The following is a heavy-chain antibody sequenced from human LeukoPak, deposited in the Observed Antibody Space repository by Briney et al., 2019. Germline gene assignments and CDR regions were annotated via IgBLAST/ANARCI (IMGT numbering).Heavy chain of an antibody. V-gene: IGHV4-59*08. D-gene: IGHD3-16*01. CDR2: IYYSGST. J-gene: IGHJ5*02. CDR1: GGSISSYY. Sequence: SETLSLTCTVSGGSISSYYWSWIRQPPGKGLEWIGYIYYSGSTTYNPSLKSRVTISVDTSKNQFPLKLSSVTAADTAVYYCAKYVSTGWFDPWGQGTLVTVSS. CDR3: AKYVSTGWFDP.